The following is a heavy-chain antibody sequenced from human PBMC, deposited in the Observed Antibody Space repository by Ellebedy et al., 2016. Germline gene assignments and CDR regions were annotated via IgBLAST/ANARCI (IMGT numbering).Heavy chain of an antibody. CDR3: ARDLEAHTAMVTLYY. CDR1: GYSFTTYY. Sequence: ASVKVSXXASGYSFTTYYMHWVRQAPGQGLEWMGIINPSAGSGGSTSYAQKFQGRVTMTRDTSTSTVNMELSSLRSEDTAVYYCARDLEAHTAMVTLYYWGQGTLVTVSS. D-gene: IGHD5-18*01. V-gene: IGHV1-46*01. CDR2: INPSAGSGGST. J-gene: IGHJ4*02.